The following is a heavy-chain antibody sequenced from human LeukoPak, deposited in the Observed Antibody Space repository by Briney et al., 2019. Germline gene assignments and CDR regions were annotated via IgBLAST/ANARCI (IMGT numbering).Heavy chain of an antibody. Sequence: ASVKVSCKASGYTFTGYYIHWVRQAPGQGLEWMGWINPNSGGTNYAQKFQGRVTMTRDTSISTAYMELSRLRSDDTAVYYCARGTYYDILTGYYLDVDYWGQGTQVTVSS. CDR2: INPNSGGT. CDR1: GYTFTGYY. V-gene: IGHV1-2*02. CDR3: ARGTYYDILTGYYLDVDY. D-gene: IGHD3-9*01. J-gene: IGHJ4*02.